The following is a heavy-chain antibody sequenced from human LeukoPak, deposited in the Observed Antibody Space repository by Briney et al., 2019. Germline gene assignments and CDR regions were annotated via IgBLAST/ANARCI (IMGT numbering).Heavy chain of an antibody. Sequence: GGSLRLSCAASGFTFSDYYMSWIRQAPGKGLEWVSYISSSGNTKYYADSVKGRFTISRDNAKNSLYLQMNSLRAEDTAVYYCARIHYGGNPHFYYCGQGTLDTVSS. CDR1: GFTFSDYY. CDR3: ARIHYGGNPHFYY. CDR2: ISSSGNTK. J-gene: IGHJ4*02. D-gene: IGHD4-23*01. V-gene: IGHV3-11*01.